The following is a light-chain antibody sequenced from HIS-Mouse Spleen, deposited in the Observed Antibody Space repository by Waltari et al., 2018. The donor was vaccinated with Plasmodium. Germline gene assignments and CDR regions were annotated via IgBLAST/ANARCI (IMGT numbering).Light chain of an antibody. CDR1: QSVSSY. J-gene: IGKJ4*01. Sequence: EIVLTQSPATLSLSPGERATLSCRASQSVSSYLAWYQQKPGQAPRLLIYDASNRATGIPARCSGSGSGTDFTLTISSLEPEDVAVYYCQQRSNWPQLTFGGGTKVEIK. CDR3: QQRSNWPQLT. CDR2: DAS. V-gene: IGKV3-11*01.